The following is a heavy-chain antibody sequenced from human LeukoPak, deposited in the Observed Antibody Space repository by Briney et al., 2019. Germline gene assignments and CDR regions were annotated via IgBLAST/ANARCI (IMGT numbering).Heavy chain of an antibody. CDR2: ISAYNGNT. J-gene: IGHJ6*03. CDR1: GYTFTSYG. V-gene: IGHV1-18*01. Sequence: ASVKVSCKASGYTFTSYGISWVRQAPGQGLEWMGWISAYNGNTNYAQKLQGRVTMTTDTSTSTAYMELRSLRSDDTAVYYCARGAQDIVVVPAADPVYYYMDVWGKGTTVTVSS. CDR3: ARGAQDIVVVPAADPVYYYMDV. D-gene: IGHD2-2*01.